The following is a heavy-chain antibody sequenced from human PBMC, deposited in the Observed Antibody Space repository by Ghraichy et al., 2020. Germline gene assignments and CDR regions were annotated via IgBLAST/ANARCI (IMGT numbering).Heavy chain of an antibody. D-gene: IGHD1-20*01. Sequence: SETLSLTCTVSGGSISSSNYYWGWIRQPPGQGLEWIGPIYYSGSTYYNPSRKSRVTISVDTTRNQFSLKLFSVTAADTAVYYCARQGYDSNYVGFWGQGTLVTV. J-gene: IGHJ4*02. CDR2: IYYSGST. V-gene: IGHV4-39*01. CDR1: GGSISSSNYY. CDR3: ARQGYDSNYVGF.